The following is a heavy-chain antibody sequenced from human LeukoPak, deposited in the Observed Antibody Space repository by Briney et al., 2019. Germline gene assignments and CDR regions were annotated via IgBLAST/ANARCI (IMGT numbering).Heavy chain of an antibody. Sequence: SETLSLTCTVSGYSISSGYYWGWIRQPPGKGLEWIGSIYHSGSTYYNPSLKSRVTISVDTSKNQFSLKLSSVTAADTAVYYCARVARAFDIWGQGTMVTVSS. V-gene: IGHV4-38-2*02. J-gene: IGHJ3*02. CDR3: ARVARAFDI. CDR2: IYHSGST. CDR1: GYSISSGYY.